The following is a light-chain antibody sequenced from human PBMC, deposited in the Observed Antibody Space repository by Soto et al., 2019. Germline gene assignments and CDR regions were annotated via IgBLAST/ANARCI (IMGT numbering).Light chain of an antibody. CDR3: QQYGRSPFT. J-gene: IGKJ3*01. CDR2: GAS. CDR1: QSVSSNN. V-gene: IGKV3-20*01. Sequence: EIVLTQSPGTLSLSPGERATLSCRASQSVSSNNLAWYQQRPGQAPRVVIYGASTRATGIPERFSGSGSGTDFTLHISRLEPEDFEVYYCQQYGRSPFTFGPGTKVDIK.